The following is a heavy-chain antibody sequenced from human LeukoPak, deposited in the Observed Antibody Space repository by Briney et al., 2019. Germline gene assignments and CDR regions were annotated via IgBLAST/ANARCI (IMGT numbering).Heavy chain of an antibody. D-gene: IGHD1-1*01. CDR3: ARVQVGLYYYGMDV. Sequence: SETLSLTCSVSGYSFTSGHYWGWIRQPPGKGLEWIANIYHTGSAHYNPSLKSRVTISVDTSKNQFSLKLSSVTAADTAVYYCARVQVGLYYYGMDVWGQGTTVTVSS. CDR2: IYHTGSA. CDR1: GYSFTSGHY. V-gene: IGHV4-38-2*02. J-gene: IGHJ6*02.